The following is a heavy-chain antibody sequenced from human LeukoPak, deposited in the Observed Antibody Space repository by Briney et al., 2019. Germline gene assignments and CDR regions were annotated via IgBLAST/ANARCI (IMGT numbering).Heavy chain of an antibody. Sequence: GGSLRLSCAASGFSFSTYAMSWVRRAPGKGLEWVATISRSGASSWFPESVKGRFTISRDSSKSTVVLQLNNLRAEDSAIYYCTKDHVSCVGVICLLHQDWGQGTLVTVSS. J-gene: IGHJ4*02. CDR1: GFSFSTYA. D-gene: IGHD2-21*01. CDR2: ISRSGASS. V-gene: IGHV3-23*01. CDR3: TKDHVSCVGVICLLHQD.